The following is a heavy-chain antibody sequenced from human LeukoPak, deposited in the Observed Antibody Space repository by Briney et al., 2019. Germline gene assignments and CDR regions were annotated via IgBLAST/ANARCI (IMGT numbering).Heavy chain of an antibody. CDR2: INPSGGST. CDR1: GYTFTSYY. D-gene: IGHD3-16*02. Sequence: ASVKVSCKASGYTFTSYYMHWVRRAPGQGLEWMGIINPSGGSTTYAQKFQGRVTMTRDTSTSTVYMELRSLRSDDTAVYYCARGYYDYVWGSYRYTPFDYWGQGTLVTVSS. CDR3: ARGYYDYVWGSYRYTPFDY. J-gene: IGHJ4*02. V-gene: IGHV1-46*01.